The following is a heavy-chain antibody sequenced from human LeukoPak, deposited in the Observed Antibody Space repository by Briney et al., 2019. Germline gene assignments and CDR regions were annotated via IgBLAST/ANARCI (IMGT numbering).Heavy chain of an antibody. CDR1: GDSINSYY. CDR2: IYSSGST. D-gene: IGHD6-13*01. Sequence: SETLSLTCTVSGDSINSYYWSWIRQPAGKGLDWIGRIYSSGSTNYNPSLKGRVAMSVDTSKNQFSLKLSSVTAADTAVYYCARLGAAAYYPFDYWGQGILVTVSS. V-gene: IGHV4-4*07. CDR3: ARLGAAAYYPFDY. J-gene: IGHJ4*02.